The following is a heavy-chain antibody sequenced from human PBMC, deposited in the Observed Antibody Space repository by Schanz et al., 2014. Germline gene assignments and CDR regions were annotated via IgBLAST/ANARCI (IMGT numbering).Heavy chain of an antibody. V-gene: IGHV3-23*04. Sequence: VQLVESGGGVVQPGRSLRLSCAASGFIFSSYAMHWVRQAPGKGLEWVSSISHSGGSKYYADSVKGRFTISRDNSKNTLYLQMNSLRAEDTAVYYCAKQIHYDILTVTRNWGQGTLVTVSS. CDR1: GFIFSSYA. CDR2: ISHSGGSK. D-gene: IGHD3-9*01. J-gene: IGHJ4*02. CDR3: AKQIHYDILTVTRN.